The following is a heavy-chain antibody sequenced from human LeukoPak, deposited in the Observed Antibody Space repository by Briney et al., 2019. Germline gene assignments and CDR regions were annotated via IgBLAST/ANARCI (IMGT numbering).Heavy chain of an antibody. V-gene: IGHV3-23*01. D-gene: IGHD3-22*01. Sequence: GGTLRPSCSASGFSFNNYAMSWVRQAPGKGLEWVSAISASGDITWYADSVKGRFTVSRDNSKSTLYLQMNSLRAEDTAVYYCAKVSVLSYYDSSGYQYYFDYWGQGTLVTVSS. CDR3: AKVSVLSYYDSSGYQYYFDY. CDR1: GFSFNNYA. J-gene: IGHJ4*02. CDR2: ISASGDIT.